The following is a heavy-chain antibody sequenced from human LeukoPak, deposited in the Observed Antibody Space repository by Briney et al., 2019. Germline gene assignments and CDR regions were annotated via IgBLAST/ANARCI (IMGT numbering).Heavy chain of an antibody. V-gene: IGHV3-21*01. CDR3: ASLGGDYYDSSGSPGDY. Sequence: GGSLRLSCAASGFTFSSYSMNWVRQAPGKGLEWVSSISSSSSDIYYADSVKGRFTISRDNAKNSLYLQMNSLRAEDTAVYYCASLGGDYYDSSGSPGDYWGQGTLVTVSS. CDR1: GFTFSSYS. D-gene: IGHD3-22*01. CDR2: ISSSSSDI. J-gene: IGHJ4*02.